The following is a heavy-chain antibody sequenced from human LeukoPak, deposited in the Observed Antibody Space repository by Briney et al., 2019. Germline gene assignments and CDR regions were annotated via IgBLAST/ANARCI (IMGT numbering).Heavy chain of an antibody. CDR1: GGSISSGSYY. Sequence: NPSQTLSLTCTVSGGSISSGSYYWSWIQQPAGEGLEWIGRIYTSGSTNYNPSLKSRVTISVDTSKNQFSLKLSSVTAADTAVYYCARVGIAGYCSSTSCYSGDYWGQGTLVTVSS. J-gene: IGHJ4*02. CDR2: IYTSGST. CDR3: ARVGIAGYCSSTSCYSGDY. V-gene: IGHV4-61*02. D-gene: IGHD2-2*02.